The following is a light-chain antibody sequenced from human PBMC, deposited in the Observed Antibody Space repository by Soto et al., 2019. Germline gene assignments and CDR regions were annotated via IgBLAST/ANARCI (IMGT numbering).Light chain of an antibody. V-gene: IGLV1-44*01. J-gene: IGLJ2*01. CDR1: SSNIGSNA. CDR3: VAWDDSLNGVI. CDR2: SFN. Sequence: QLVLTQPPSASATPGQRVTISCSGSSSNIGSNAVNWYQQLPGTAPKLLIYSFNLRPSGVPDRFSGSMSGTSASLAISGLQSEDEADYYCVAWDDSLNGVIFGGGTKLTVL.